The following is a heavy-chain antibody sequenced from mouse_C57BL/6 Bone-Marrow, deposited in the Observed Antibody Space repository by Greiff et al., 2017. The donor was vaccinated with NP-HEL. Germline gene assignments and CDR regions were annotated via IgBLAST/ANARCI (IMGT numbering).Heavy chain of an antibody. Sequence: QVQLQQPGAELVMPGASVKLSCKASGYTFASYWMHWVKQRPGQGLEWIGEIDPSDSYTNYNQKFKGKSTLTVDKSSSTAYMQLSSLTSEDSAVYYCARETTVGPYYFDYWGQGTTLTVSS. CDR1: GYTFASYW. D-gene: IGHD1-1*01. V-gene: IGHV1-69*01. J-gene: IGHJ2*01. CDR2: IDPSDSYT. CDR3: ARETTVGPYYFDY.